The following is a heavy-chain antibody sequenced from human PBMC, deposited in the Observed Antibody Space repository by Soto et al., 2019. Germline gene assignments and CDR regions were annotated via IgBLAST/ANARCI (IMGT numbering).Heavy chain of an antibody. D-gene: IGHD6-19*01. V-gene: IGHV3-33*01. CDR1: GFTFSSYG. J-gene: IGHJ4*02. CDR2: IWYDGSNK. Sequence: GGSLRLSCAASGFTFSSYGMHWVRQAPGKGLEWVAVIWYDGSNKYYADSVKGRFTISRDNSKNTLYLQMNSLRAEDTAVYYCARDLKQWLDPGPFDYWGQGTLVTVSS. CDR3: ARDLKQWLDPGPFDY.